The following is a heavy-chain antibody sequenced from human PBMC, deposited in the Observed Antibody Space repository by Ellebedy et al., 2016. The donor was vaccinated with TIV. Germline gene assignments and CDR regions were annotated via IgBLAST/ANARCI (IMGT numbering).Heavy chain of an antibody. D-gene: IGHD5-18*01. CDR2: IKHDGSEK. CDR3: ARGGPYNYGRGFDY. V-gene: IGHV3-7*01. J-gene: IGHJ4*02. CDR1: GFTFSSYW. Sequence: GGSLRLSCAASGFTFSSYWMYWVRQAPGKGLEWVANIKHDGSEKFFVDSVKGRFTISRDNAKNSLYLESNSLRAEDTAVYYCARGGPYNYGRGFDYWGQGILVTVSS.